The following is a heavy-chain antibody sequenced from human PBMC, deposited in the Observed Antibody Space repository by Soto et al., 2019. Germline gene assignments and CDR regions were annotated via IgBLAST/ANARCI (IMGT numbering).Heavy chain of an antibody. CDR2: IYYRGST. CDR3: ARSQQFGDWQRPHYYYGMEV. D-gene: IGHD3-10*01. J-gene: IGHJ6*02. Sequence: SETLSLTCTVSGGSVSSGGNYWSWIRQHPEKGLEWIGSIYYRGSTYYNPSLRSRVSISVDTSKNQFSLKLTSVTAADTAVYYCARSQQFGDWQRPHYYYGMEVWGQGTTVTVSS. V-gene: IGHV4-31*03. CDR1: GGSVSSGGNY.